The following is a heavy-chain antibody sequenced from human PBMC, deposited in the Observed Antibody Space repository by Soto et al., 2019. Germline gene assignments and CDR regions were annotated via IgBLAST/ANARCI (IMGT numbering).Heavy chain of an antibody. V-gene: IGHV1-69*01. CDR3: SSGRDGYFYFEY. Sequence: QVQLVQSGAEVKKPGSSVKVSCKASGGTFSNFAISWVRQAPGQGLEWMGGIIPVCGTPNYSQKVQDRSTITADESASTAYMELSNLGSKDTAVYSCSSGRDGYFYFEYWGQGTLVTVSS. CDR2: IIPVCGTP. CDR1: GGTFSNFA. J-gene: IGHJ4*02. D-gene: IGHD3-22*01.